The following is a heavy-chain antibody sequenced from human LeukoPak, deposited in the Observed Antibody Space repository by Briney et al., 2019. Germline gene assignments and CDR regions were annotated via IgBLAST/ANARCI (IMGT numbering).Heavy chain of an antibody. Sequence: ASVKVSCKASGYTFTTYAIHWVRQAPGQRLEWMGWVDAGSGNTKYSQEFQGRVTITRDTSASTAYMELSSLRSEDTAVYYCARGVVVPAAIPGYWGQGTLVTVSS. J-gene: IGHJ4*02. D-gene: IGHD2-2*01. V-gene: IGHV1-3*03. CDR2: VDAGSGNT. CDR3: ARGVVVPAAIPGY. CDR1: GYTFTTYA.